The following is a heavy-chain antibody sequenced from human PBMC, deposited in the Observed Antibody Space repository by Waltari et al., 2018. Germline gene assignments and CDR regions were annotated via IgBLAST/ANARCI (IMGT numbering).Heavy chain of an antibody. CDR1: GGSISSYY. D-gene: IGHD6-13*01. J-gene: IGHJ4*02. CDR3: ARDFKPGIAAAGIGS. Sequence: QVQLQESGPGLVKPSETLSLTCTVSGGSISSYYWSWRRQPPGKGLEWIGYIYYSGSTNYTPCRQSRVTISVDTSKNQFSLKLSSVTAADTAVYYCARDFKPGIAAAGIGSWGQGTLVTVSS. V-gene: IGHV4-59*01. CDR2: IYYSGST.